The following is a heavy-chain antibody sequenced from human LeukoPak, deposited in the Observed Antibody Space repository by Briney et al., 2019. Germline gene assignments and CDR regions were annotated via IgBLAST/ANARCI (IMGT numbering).Heavy chain of an antibody. CDR1: GFTFNNYA. Sequence: GGSLRLSCAATGFTFNNYAMNWVRQARGKGLEWVSSISGGGETTYYADSAKGRFTISRDNSQNTLYLQMNSLRAEDTAVYYCARDYADYVGYFFFDYWGQGTLVTVSS. J-gene: IGHJ4*02. D-gene: IGHD4-17*01. V-gene: IGHV3-23*01. CDR2: ISGGGETT. CDR3: ARDYADYVGYFFFDY.